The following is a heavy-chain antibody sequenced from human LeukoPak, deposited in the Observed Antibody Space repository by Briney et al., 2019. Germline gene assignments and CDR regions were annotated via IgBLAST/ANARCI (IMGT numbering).Heavy chain of an antibody. V-gene: IGHV3-23*01. J-gene: IGHJ4*02. CDR1: GFTFSTYG. CDR2: FSCRGGST. Sequence: PGGSLRLSCAASGFTFSTYGMIWVRQAPGKGLEWVSDFSCRGGSTYYADSVRGRVTISRDKSKNTMYLQMNSLRAEDKAVYYCSKEMATLPKAFDYWGQGTVVIVS. D-gene: IGHD5-24*01. CDR3: SKEMATLPKAFDY.